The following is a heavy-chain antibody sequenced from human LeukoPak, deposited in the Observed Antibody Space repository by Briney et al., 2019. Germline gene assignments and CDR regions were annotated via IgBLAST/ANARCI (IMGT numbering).Heavy chain of an antibody. CDR2: IKKDGSEQ. D-gene: IGHD5-18*01. Sequence: GGPLRLSCAASGFPFSDYWMTWVRQAPGKGLEWVANIKKDGSEQKYVDSVKGRFTISRDNAKNTLYLQMNSLRAEDTAVYYCARSGDTGYRPQGPWGQGTLVTVSS. V-gene: IGHV3-7*01. CDR3: ARSGDTGYRPQGP. CDR1: GFPFSDYW. J-gene: IGHJ5*02.